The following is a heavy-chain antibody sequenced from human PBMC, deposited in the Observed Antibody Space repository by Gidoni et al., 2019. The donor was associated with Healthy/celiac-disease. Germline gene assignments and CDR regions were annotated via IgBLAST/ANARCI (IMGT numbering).Heavy chain of an antibody. CDR2: ISGSGGST. D-gene: IGHD2-15*01. J-gene: IGHJ4*02. V-gene: IGHV3-23*04. CDR1: GFTFSSYA. Sequence: EVQLVESGGGLVQPGGSLRLSCAASGFTFSSYAMSWVRQAPGKGLEWVSAISGSGGSTYYADSVKGRFTISRDNSKNTLYLQMNSLRAEDTAVYYCAKDRDIVVVVAASIDYWGQGTLVTVSS. CDR3: AKDRDIVVVVAASIDY.